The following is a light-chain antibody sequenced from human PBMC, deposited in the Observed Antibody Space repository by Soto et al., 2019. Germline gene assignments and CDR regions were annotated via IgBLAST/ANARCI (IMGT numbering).Light chain of an antibody. V-gene: IGLV1-51*01. CDR1: SSNIGSNS. CDR2: DDN. J-gene: IGLJ1*01. CDR3: GSWDSSLSAYV. Sequence: VLTQPPSVSAAPGQKVTISCSGSSSNIGSNSVSWYQQLPGTAPKLLIYDDNKRPSGIPDRFSGSKSGTSATLGITGFQTGDEADYYCGSWDSSLSAYVFGTGTKVTVL.